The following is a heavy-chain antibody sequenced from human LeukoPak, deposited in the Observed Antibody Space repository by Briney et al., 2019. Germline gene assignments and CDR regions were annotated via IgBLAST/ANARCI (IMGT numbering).Heavy chain of an antibody. CDR3: AGVRLGNSGLSEYFEY. CDR2: VHSSGST. J-gene: IGHJ1*01. CDR1: GDSGASSGSYW. Sequence: SETLSLTCDVCGDSGASSGSYWSGWFRQPPGKGLEWIGYVHSSGSTKYNSSLGSRVTISMDKSRNQFSLRMISVTAANTAVYYCAGVRLGNSGLSEYFEYWGQGTLVTVSS. D-gene: IGHD2/OR15-2a*01. V-gene: IGHV4-61*05.